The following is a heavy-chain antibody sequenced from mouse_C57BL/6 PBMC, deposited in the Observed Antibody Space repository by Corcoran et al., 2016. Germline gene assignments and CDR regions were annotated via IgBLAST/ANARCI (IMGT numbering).Heavy chain of an antibody. D-gene: IGHD4-1*01. J-gene: IGHJ4*01. Sequence: EVQLQQSGPELVKPGASVKIPCKASGYTFTDYNMDWVKQSHGKSLEWIGDINPNNGGTIYNQKFKGKATLTVDKSSSTAYMELRSLTSEDTAVYYCARFELAHYAMDYWGQGTSVTVSS. CDR1: GYTFTDYN. CDR2: INPNNGGT. CDR3: ARFELAHYAMDY. V-gene: IGHV1-18*01.